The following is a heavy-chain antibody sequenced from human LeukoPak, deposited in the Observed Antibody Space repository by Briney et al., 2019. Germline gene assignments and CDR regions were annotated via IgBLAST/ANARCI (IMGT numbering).Heavy chain of an antibody. V-gene: IGHV3-23*01. CDR1: GFTFSSYS. Sequence: GGSLRLSCAASGFTFSSYSMNWVRQAPGKGLEWVPAISESGHATYYAESVRGRFTISRDNSKNSLNLQMNSLRVEDTAVYYCARHCSTASCSRGYWGQGTLVTVSS. J-gene: IGHJ4*02. CDR2: ISESGHAT. CDR3: ARHCSTASCSRGY. D-gene: IGHD2-2*01.